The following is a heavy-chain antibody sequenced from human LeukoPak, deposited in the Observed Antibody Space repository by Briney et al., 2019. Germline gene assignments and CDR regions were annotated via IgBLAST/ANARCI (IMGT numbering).Heavy chain of an antibody. Sequence: ASVKVSCKVSGYSLSELSTHWVRQAPGKGLEWMGGFDPENGETIYAQRFQGRVTMPEDTSTDTAYMELSSLRSEDTAVYYCATDRPATAIPFDYWGQGTLVTVSS. J-gene: IGHJ4*02. V-gene: IGHV1-24*01. D-gene: IGHD2-2*02. CDR2: FDPENGET. CDR1: GYSLSELS. CDR3: ATDRPATAIPFDY.